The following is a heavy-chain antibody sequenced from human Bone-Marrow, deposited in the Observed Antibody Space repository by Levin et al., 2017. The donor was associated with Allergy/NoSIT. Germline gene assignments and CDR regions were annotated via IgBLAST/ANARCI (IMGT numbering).Heavy chain of an antibody. D-gene: IGHD1-7*01. V-gene: IGHV3-49*04. J-gene: IGHJ4*02. Sequence: PGGSLRLSCTASGFTFGDYAMSWVRQAPGKGLEWVGFIRSKAYGGTTEYAASVKGRFTISRDDSKSIAYLQMNSLKTEDTAVYYCTREGWNYGPDYWGQGTLVTVSS. CDR1: GFTFGDYA. CDR2: IRSKAYGGTT. CDR3: TREGWNYGPDY.